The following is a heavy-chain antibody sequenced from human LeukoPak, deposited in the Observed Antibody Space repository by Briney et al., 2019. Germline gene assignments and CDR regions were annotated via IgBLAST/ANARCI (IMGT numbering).Heavy chain of an antibody. D-gene: IGHD4-23*01. CDR3: ASIYGGNSPDAFDI. J-gene: IGHJ3*02. CDR1: GGSISSYY. Sequence: KTSETLSLTCTVSGGSISSYYWSWIRQPPGKGLEWLGYIYYSGSTNYNPSLKSRVTISVDTSKNQFSLKLSSVTAADTAVYYCASIYGGNSPDAFDIWGQGTMVTVSS. CDR2: IYYSGST. V-gene: IGHV4-59*01.